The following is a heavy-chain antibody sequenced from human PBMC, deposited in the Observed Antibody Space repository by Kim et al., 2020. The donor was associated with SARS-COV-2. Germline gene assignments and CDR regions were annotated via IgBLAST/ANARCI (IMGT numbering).Heavy chain of an antibody. CDR3: ATAPAKYYDSSGYSYYYYYGMDV. V-gene: IGHV1-24*01. J-gene: IGHJ6*02. D-gene: IGHD3-22*01. CDR2: FDSEDGET. CDR1: GYTLTELS. Sequence: ASVKVSCKVSGYTLTELSMHWVRQAPGKGLEWMGGFDSEDGETIYAQKFQGRVTMTEDTSTDTAYMELSSLRSEDTAVYYCATAPAKYYDSSGYSYYYYYGMDVWGQGPTVTVSS.